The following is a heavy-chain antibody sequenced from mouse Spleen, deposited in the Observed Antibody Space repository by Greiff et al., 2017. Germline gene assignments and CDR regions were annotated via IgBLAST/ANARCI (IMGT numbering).Heavy chain of an antibody. J-gene: IGHJ2*01. V-gene: IGHV7-3*01. CDR3: ARSPYGYDYDY. CDR2: IRNKANGYTT. CDR1: GFTFTDYY. D-gene: IGHD2-14*01. Sequence: EVNLVESGGGLVQPGGSLSLSCAASGFTFTDYYMSWVRQPPGKALEWLGFIRNKANGYTTEYSASVKGRFTISRDNSQSILYLQMNALRADDSATYYCARSPYGYDYDYWGQGTTLTVSS.